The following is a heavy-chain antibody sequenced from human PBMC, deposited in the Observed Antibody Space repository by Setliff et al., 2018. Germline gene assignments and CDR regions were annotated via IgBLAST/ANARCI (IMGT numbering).Heavy chain of an antibody. CDR1: GFHFSGSW. CDR2: IRPDGSGN. D-gene: IGHD2-21*01. CDR3: AGDLEGGEFDI. J-gene: IGHJ3*02. V-gene: IGHV3-7*01. Sequence: PGGSLRLSCSASGFHFSGSWMARVRQAPGQGLEWVADIRPDGSGNFYVDSVRGRFTVSRDNARNSLFLQMNSLTVEDTAVYYCAGDLEGGEFDIWGRGTLVTVSS.